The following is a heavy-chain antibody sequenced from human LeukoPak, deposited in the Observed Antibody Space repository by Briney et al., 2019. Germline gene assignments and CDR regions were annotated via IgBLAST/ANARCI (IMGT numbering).Heavy chain of an antibody. CDR3: ARVYDSSGYYKVRMPFDY. CDR2: ISAYNGNA. CDR1: GYTFSSYG. V-gene: IGHV1-18*01. Sequence: GASVKVSCRASGYTFSSYGISWVRQAPGQGLEWMGWISAYNGNANYAQKLQGRVTMTTDTSTSTAYMELRSLRSDDTAVYYCARVYDSSGYYKVRMPFDYWGQGTLVTVSS. J-gene: IGHJ4*02. D-gene: IGHD3-22*01.